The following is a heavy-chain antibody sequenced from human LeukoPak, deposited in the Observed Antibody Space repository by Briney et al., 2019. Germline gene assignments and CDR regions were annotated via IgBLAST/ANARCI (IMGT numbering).Heavy chain of an antibody. D-gene: IGHD3-10*01. J-gene: IGHJ4*02. CDR1: GGSISSYY. CDR3: ARSEGSGSYFDS. V-gene: IGHV4-59*01. Sequence: PSETLSLTCTVPGGSISSYYWSWIRQPPGKGLEWIGYIYYSGSTNYNPSLKSRVTISVDTSKNQFSLKLSSVTAADTAVYYCARSEGSGSYFDSWGQGTLVTVSS. CDR2: IYYSGST.